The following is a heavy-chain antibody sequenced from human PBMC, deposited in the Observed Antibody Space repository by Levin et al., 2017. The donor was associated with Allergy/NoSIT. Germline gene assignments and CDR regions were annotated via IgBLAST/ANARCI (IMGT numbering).Heavy chain of an antibody. D-gene: IGHD1-1*01. CDR3: ARRGTRDYYYYMDV. J-gene: IGHJ6*03. V-gene: IGHV5-51*01. CDR1: GYSFTSYW. CDR2: IYPGDSDT. Sequence: ASVKVSCQGSGYSFTSYWIGWVRQMPGKGLEWMGIIYPGDSDTRYSPSCQGQVTISADKSISTAYLQWSSLKASDTAIYYCARRGTRDYYYYMDVWGKGTTVTVSS.